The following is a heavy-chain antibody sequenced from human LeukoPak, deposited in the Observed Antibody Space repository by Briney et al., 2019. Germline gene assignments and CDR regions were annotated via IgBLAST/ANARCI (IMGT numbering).Heavy chain of an antibody. CDR3: AKDKGGAYFYYFMDV. J-gene: IGHJ6*03. Sequence: GGSLRLSCAASGFTFSNYWMSWVRQAPGKGLEWVANIKQDRSEKYYVDSVKGRFTISRDNAKNSLYLQMNSLRAEDTAVYYCAKDKGGAYFYYFMDVWGKGTTVTVSS. CDR2: IKQDRSEK. V-gene: IGHV3-7*01. CDR1: GFTFSNYW.